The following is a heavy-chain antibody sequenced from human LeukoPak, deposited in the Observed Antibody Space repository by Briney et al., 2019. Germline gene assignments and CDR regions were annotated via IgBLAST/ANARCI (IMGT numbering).Heavy chain of an antibody. J-gene: IGHJ3*02. D-gene: IGHD2-21*02. CDR3: AKLVVTATRDAFDM. V-gene: IGHV3-23*01. Sequence: GGSLRLSCAASGFTFRNYAMSWVRQAPGKGLEWVSSISGSGDSTYYVDSEKGRFTISRDNFKNTMYLQMNSLRAEDTAVYYCAKLVVTATRDAFDMWGQGTMVTVSS. CDR1: GFTFRNYA. CDR2: ISGSGDST.